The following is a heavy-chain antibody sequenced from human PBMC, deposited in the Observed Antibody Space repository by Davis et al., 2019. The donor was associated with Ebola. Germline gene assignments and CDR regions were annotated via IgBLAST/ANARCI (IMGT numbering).Heavy chain of an antibody. V-gene: IGHV1-8*02. CDR3: ALSYDILTGYLDY. D-gene: IGHD3-9*01. J-gene: IGHJ4*02. CDR2: MNPNSGNT. Sequence: ASVKVSCKASGGTFSSYAISWVRQAPGQGLEWMGWMNPNSGNTGYAQKFQGRVTMTRNTSISTAYMELSSLRSEDTAVYYCALSYDILTGYLDYWGQGTLVTVSS. CDR1: GGTFSSYA.